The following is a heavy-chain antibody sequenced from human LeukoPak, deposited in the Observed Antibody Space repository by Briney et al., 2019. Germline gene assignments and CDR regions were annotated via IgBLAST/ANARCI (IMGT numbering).Heavy chain of an antibody. Sequence: SETLSLTCTVSGGSISSYYWSWIRQPPGKGLEWIGYIYYSGSTNYNPSLKSRVTISVDTSKNQFSLKRSSVTAADTAVYYCASLEWLSLVDYWGQGTLVTVSS. J-gene: IGHJ4*02. CDR3: ASLEWLSLVDY. D-gene: IGHD3-3*01. CDR2: IYYSGST. CDR1: GGSISSYY. V-gene: IGHV4-59*01.